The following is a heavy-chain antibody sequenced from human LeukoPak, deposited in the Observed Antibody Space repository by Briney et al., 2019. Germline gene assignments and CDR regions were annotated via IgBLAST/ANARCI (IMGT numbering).Heavy chain of an antibody. CDR1: GGSFSGYY. J-gene: IGHJ1*01. D-gene: IGHD3-22*01. CDR2: INHSGST. CDR3: ARHYYYDSSGYLLEYFQH. Sequence: SETLSLTCAVYGGSFSGYYWSWIRQPPGKGLEWIGEINHSGSTNYNSSLKSRVTISVDTSKNQFSLKLSSVTAADTAVYYCARHYYYDSSGYLLEYFQHWGQGTLVTVSS. V-gene: IGHV4-34*01.